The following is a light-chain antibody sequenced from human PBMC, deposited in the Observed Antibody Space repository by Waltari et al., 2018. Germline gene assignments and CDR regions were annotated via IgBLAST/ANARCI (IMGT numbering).Light chain of an antibody. CDR3: QKYDFLPAT. J-gene: IGKJ1*01. CDR2: HAS. V-gene: IGKV3-20*01. CDR1: PGVGKY. Sequence: EIVLTQSPGTLSLSPGESATLSCRASPGVGKYLAWYQQRPGQAPRLLLYHASIRATGIPDRFSGSGYGTDFSLTISRLEPEDFAVYYCQKYDFLPATFGQGTTVEIK.